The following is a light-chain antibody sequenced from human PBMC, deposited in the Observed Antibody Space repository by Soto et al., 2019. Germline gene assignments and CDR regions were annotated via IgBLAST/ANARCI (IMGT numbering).Light chain of an antibody. J-gene: IGLJ1*01. CDR1: SRDIEAYDY. V-gene: IGLV2-11*01. CDR3: CSFAGSYYV. CDR2: EVN. Sequence: QSALTQPRSVSGSPGQSVAISCTGTSRDIEAYDYVSWYQQHPGKAPKLIISEVNKRPSGVSYRFSGSKSGNTASLTISGLQGEDEAYYYCCSFAGSYYVFGTGTKLTVL.